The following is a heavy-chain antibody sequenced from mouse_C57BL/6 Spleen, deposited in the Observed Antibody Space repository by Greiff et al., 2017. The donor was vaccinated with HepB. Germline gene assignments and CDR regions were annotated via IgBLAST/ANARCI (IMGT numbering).Heavy chain of an antibody. D-gene: IGHD1-1*01. CDR2: ISSGSSTI. Sequence: EVKLVESGGGLVKPGGSLKLSCAASGFTFSDYGMHWVRQAPEKGLEWVAYISSGSSTIYYADTVKGRFTISRDNAKNTLFLQMTSLRSEDTAMYYCARDYYGSRGDAMDDWGQGTSVTVAS. J-gene: IGHJ4*01. CDR3: ARDYYGSRGDAMDD. CDR1: GFTFSDYG. V-gene: IGHV5-17*01.